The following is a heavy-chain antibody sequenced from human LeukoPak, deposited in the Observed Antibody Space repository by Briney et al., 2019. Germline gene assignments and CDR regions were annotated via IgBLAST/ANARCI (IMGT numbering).Heavy chain of an antibody. CDR3: ARLDRGGPGSRVIDY. V-gene: IGHV1-18*01. CDR1: GYTFTSFD. Sequence: ASVQVSCKASGYTFTSFDLSWVRQAPGQVLEWMGWINTYTDNTNYAQKLQGRVTMTTDTSTSTAYMELRSLRSDDTAVYYCARLDRGGPGSRVIDYWGQGTLVTVSS. J-gene: IGHJ4*02. CDR2: INTYTDNT. D-gene: IGHD2-15*01.